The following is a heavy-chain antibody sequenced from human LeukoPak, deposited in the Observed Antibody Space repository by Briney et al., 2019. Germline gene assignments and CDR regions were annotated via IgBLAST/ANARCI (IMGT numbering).Heavy chain of an antibody. V-gene: IGHV7-4-1*02. Sequence: ASVKVSCKASGYTFTSYAMNWVRQAPGQGLEWMGWINTNTGNPTYAQGFAGRFVFSLDTSVSTAYLQISSLKAEDTAVYYCASSSSWYDKNFDYWGQGTLVTVSS. CDR1: GYTFTSYA. CDR3: ASSSSWYDKNFDY. D-gene: IGHD6-13*01. J-gene: IGHJ4*02. CDR2: INTNTGNP.